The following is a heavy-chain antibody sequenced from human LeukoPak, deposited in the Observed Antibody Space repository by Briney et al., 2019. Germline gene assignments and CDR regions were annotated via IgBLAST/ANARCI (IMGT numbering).Heavy chain of an antibody. D-gene: IGHD6-19*01. CDR2: IKSKTDGGTT. CDR1: GFIFSNAW. J-gene: IGHJ4*02. Sequence: RTGGSLRLSCAASGFIFSNAWMTWVRQAPGKGLEWVGRIKSKTDGGTTDYAAPVRGRFTISRDDSKNTLYRQMISLKTEDTAVYYCTTALSQYSSGWYGNYFDYWGQGTLVTVS. CDR3: TTALSQYSSGWYGNYFDY. V-gene: IGHV3-15*01.